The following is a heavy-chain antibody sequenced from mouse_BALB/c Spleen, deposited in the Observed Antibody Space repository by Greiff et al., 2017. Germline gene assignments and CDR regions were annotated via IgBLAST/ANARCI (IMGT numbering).Heavy chain of an antibody. J-gene: IGHJ3*01. D-gene: IGHD2-2*01. CDR3: ADGYDGGSWFAY. V-gene: IGHV3-2*02. CDR1: GYSITSDYA. CDR2: ISYSGST. Sequence: DVKLVESGPGLVKPSQSLSLTCTVTGYSITSDYAWNWIRQFPGNKLEWMGYISYSGSTSYNPSLKSRISITRDTSKNQFFLQLNSVTTEDTATYYCADGYDGGSWFAYWGQGTLVTVSA.